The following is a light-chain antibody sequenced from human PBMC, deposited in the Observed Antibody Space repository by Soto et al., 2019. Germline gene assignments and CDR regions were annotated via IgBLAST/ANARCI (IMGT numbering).Light chain of an antibody. J-gene: IGKJ4*01. CDR1: QSASSSY. Sequence: TQSPGTLSLSQAERDTLSYRASQSASSSYLAWYQQKPGQTPRLLIYDAIIRAADVPARFSGSWSGTEFTLTINSLQSEDFAVYYCQQYDAWPLTFGGGTKVDIK. V-gene: IGKV3-15*01. CDR2: DAI. CDR3: QQYDAWPLT.